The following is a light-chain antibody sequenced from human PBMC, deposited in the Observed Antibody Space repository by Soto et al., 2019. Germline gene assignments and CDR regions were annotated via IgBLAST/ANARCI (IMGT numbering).Light chain of an antibody. CDR3: QQRSDWPRT. V-gene: IGKV3-11*01. Sequence: EIVLTQSPATLSLSPGERATLSCRASQSVSSHLTWYQQKPGQAPRLLIYDASNRATGIQARFSGSGSGTDFTLTISSLEPEDFAVYYCQQRSDWPRTFGQGTKLEIK. J-gene: IGKJ2*01. CDR2: DAS. CDR1: QSVSSH.